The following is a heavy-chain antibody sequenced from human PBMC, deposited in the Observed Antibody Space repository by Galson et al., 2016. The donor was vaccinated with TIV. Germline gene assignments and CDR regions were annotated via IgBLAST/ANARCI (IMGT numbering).Heavy chain of an antibody. V-gene: IGHV3-7*03. CDR1: GFTFSSYW. Sequence: SLRLSCAASGFTFSSYWISWVRQAPGKGLEWVANIKHNGYEKYYVDSVRGRFTISRDNAENSLYLLQMNNLRAEDTAVYYCARDSHRTARTSGMDVWGQGTMVTVSS. D-gene: IGHD1-1*01. J-gene: IGHJ6*02. CDR2: IKHNGYEK. CDR3: ARDSHRTARTSGMDV.